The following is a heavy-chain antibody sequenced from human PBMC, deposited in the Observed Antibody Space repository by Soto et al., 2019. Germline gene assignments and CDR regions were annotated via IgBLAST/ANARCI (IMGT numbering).Heavy chain of an antibody. CDR1: GYTFTSYY. CDR2: INPSGGST. J-gene: IGHJ2*01. Sequence: GASVKVSCKASGYTFTSYYMHWVRQAPGQGLEWMGIINPSGGSTSYAQKFQGRVTMTRDTSTSTVYMELSSLRSEDTAVYYCARDLPGAYCGGDCYSLGWYFDLWGRGTLVTVSS. CDR3: ARDLPGAYCGGDCYSLGWYFDL. D-gene: IGHD2-21*02. V-gene: IGHV1-46*01.